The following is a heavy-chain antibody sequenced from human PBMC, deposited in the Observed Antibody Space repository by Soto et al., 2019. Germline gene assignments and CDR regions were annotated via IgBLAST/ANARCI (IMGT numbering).Heavy chain of an antibody. V-gene: IGHV2-5*02. Sequence: QITLKESGPTLVKPTQTLTLTCTFSGFSLSTSGVGVGWIRQPPGKALECLALIYWDDDKRYSPSLKSRLTNATERSKNHVVLTVTNLDPVDPAPYYRARRPCRGWLGLDYWGQGTLVTVSS. CDR3: ARRPCRGWLGLDY. J-gene: IGHJ4*02. CDR1: GFSLSTSGVG. D-gene: IGHD6-19*01. CDR2: IYWDDDK.